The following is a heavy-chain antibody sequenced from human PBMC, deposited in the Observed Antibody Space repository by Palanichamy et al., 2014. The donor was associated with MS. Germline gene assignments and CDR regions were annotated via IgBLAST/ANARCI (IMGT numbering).Heavy chain of an antibody. CDR3: ARAGLSGGYVQAFDI. CDR1: GGSISSGGYS. D-gene: IGHD5-12*01. J-gene: IGHJ3*02. V-gene: IGHV4-30-2*01. CDR2: IYHSAST. Sequence: QLRLRESGSGLVKPSQTLSLTCAVSGGSISSGGYSWSWIRQPPGKGLEWIGYIYHSASTYYNPSLKSRVTISVDGSKNQFSLKLSSLTAADTAVYFCARAGLSGGYVQAFDIWGQGTMVTVSS.